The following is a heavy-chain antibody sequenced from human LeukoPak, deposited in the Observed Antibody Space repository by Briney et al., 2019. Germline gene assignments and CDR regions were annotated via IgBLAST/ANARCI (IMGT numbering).Heavy chain of an antibody. J-gene: IGHJ5*02. V-gene: IGHV3-30*02. CDR3: SKDLTSDFGGDLDP. D-gene: IGHD3-10*01. CDR2: ISFDGSQK. CDR1: GFTFSSYG. Sequence: GGSLRLSCAASGFTFSSYGMHWVRQAPGKGLEWVAVISFDGSQKYYADSVKGRFTISRDNSESTVYLQMNSLRVEDAAVYYCSKDLTSDFGGDLDPWGQGTLVTVSS.